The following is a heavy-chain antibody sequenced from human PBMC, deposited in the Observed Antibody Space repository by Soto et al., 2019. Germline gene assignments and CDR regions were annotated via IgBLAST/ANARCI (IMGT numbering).Heavy chain of an antibody. CDR2: IAAGNGNT. V-gene: IGHV1-3*01. D-gene: IGHD2-15*01. CDR3: ARGSRRMWTPDF. CDR1: GYTFTDYA. J-gene: IGHJ4*02. Sequence: ASVKVSCKTSGYTFTDYAIHWVRQAPGQGLEWLGWIAAGNGNTKFSQNFQGRVSITRDTSATTAYMELTSLRSEDTAVYYCARGSRRMWTPDFWGQGTLVTVSS.